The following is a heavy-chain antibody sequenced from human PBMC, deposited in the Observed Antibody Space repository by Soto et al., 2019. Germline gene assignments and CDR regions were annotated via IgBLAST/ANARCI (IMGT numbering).Heavy chain of an antibody. CDR2: INAGNGNT. Sequence: ASVTVSCKASGYTFTSYAMHWVRQAPGQRLEWMGWINAGNGNTKYSQKFQGRVTITRDTSASTAYMELSSLRSEDTAVYYCARDVNLGIAAAGTRLRWFDPWGQGTLVTVSS. V-gene: IGHV1-3*01. D-gene: IGHD6-13*01. J-gene: IGHJ5*02. CDR1: GYTFTSYA. CDR3: ARDVNLGIAAAGTRLRWFDP.